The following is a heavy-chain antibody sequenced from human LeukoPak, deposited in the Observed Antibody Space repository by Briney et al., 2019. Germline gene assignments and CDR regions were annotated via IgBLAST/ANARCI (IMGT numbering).Heavy chain of an antibody. Sequence: GGSLRLSCAPSGFTLSSYWMRWVRQAPRKGLEWVANIQQDVSEKYYVESVKGRFTIPRDNANNSLYLQTNSLRAEDTAVYYCAKIGAAGNAFDIWGEGTMVTVSS. D-gene: IGHD6-13*01. CDR1: GFTLSSYW. J-gene: IGHJ3*02. V-gene: IGHV3-7*01. CDR3: AKIGAAGNAFDI. CDR2: IQQDVSEK.